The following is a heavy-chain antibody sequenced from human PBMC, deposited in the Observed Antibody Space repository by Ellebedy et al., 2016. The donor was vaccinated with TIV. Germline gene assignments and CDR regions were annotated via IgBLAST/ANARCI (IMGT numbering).Heavy chain of an antibody. Sequence: ASVKVSCKASGYTFTANYMHWVRQAPGQGLKWMGWINPDSGGTNFARKFQGRVTMTRDTSVNTVYMELSRLESDDTAVYYCARVRRGSSGMDVWGQGTTVTVS. CDR3: ARVRRGSSGMDV. CDR1: GYTFTANY. CDR2: INPDSGGT. D-gene: IGHD6-13*01. J-gene: IGHJ6*02. V-gene: IGHV1-2*02.